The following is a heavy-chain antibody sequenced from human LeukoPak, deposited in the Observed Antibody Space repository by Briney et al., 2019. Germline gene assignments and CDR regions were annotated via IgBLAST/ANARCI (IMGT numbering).Heavy chain of an antibody. V-gene: IGHV3-21*04. CDR2: ISSSSSYI. Sequence: GGSLRLSCAASGFTFSSYSMNWVRQAPGKGLEWVSSISSSSSYIYYADSVKGRFTISRDNAKNSLYLQMNSLRAEDTAVYYCAREGYYDSSGLRYFDYWGQGTLVTVSS. CDR1: GFTFSSYS. J-gene: IGHJ4*02. CDR3: AREGYYDSSGLRYFDY. D-gene: IGHD3-22*01.